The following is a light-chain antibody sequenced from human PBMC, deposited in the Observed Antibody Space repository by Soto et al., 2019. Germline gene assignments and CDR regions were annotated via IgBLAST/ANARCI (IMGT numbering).Light chain of an antibody. J-gene: IGKJ1*01. Sequence: ELVLTQSPGTLSLSPGERATLSCRASQSVSSNYLAWYQQKPGQAPRLLIYGASSRATGIPDRFSGSGSGTDFTLTISRLEPQDFAVYYCQQYGSSPGTFGQGTKVEIK. CDR1: QSVSSNY. CDR2: GAS. CDR3: QQYGSSPGT. V-gene: IGKV3-20*01.